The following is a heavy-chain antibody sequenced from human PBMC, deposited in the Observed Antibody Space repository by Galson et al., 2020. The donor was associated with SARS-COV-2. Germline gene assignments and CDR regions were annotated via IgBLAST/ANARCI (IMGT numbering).Heavy chain of an antibody. CDR1: GGSISSYY. CDR2: IYYSGSP. J-gene: IGHJ4*02. V-gene: IGHV4-59*08. Sequence: SQTLSLTCTVSGGSISSYYWSWIRQPPGKGLEWIGYIYYSGSPNYNPSLKSRVTISVDTSKNQFSLKLSSVTAADTAVYYFARHELQGPYYYDSSGYYGWDYWGQGTLVTVSS. D-gene: IGHD3-22*01. CDR3: ARHELQGPYYYDSSGYYGWDY.